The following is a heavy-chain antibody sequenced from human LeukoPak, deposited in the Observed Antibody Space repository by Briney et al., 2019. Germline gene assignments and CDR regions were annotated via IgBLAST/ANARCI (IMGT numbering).Heavy chain of an antibody. CDR2: INWNGGST. Sequence: PGGSLRLSCAASGFTFSRYSMNWVRQAPGKGLEWVSGINWNGGSTGYADSVKGRFTFSRDNAKNSLYLQMNSLRAEDTALYYCARDISPHENDILTGYHYYDYWGQGTLVTVSS. D-gene: IGHD3-9*01. J-gene: IGHJ4*02. CDR1: GFTFSRYS. V-gene: IGHV3-20*04. CDR3: ARDISPHENDILTGYHYYDY.